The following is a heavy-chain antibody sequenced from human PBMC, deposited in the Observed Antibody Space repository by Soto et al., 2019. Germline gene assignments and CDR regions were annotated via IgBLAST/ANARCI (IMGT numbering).Heavy chain of an antibody. CDR2: ISSSSSTI. Sequence: EVQLVESGGGLVQPGGSLRLSCAASGFTFSSYSMNWVRQAPGKGLEWVSYISSSSSTIYYADSVKGRFTISRDNAKNSLYLQMNSLRAEDTAVYYCVRENAIVVVVAAWNWFDPWGQGTLDTVSS. V-gene: IGHV3-48*01. CDR1: GFTFSSYS. CDR3: VRENAIVVVVAAWNWFDP. J-gene: IGHJ5*02. D-gene: IGHD2-15*01.